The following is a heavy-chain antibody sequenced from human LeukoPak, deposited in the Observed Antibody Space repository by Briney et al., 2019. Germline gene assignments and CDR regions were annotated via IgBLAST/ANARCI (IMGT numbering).Heavy chain of an antibody. CDR1: GGSISNNF. V-gene: IGHV4-59*01. CDR3: ARDAPGPSHFDY. Sequence: PSETLSLTCTVSGGSISNNFWSWIRQPPGRGLEWMGYIYYSGTNNYNPSPKSRLTISVDTSKNQFSLKLSSVTAADTAVHYCARDAPGPSHFDYWGQGTLVTVSS. J-gene: IGHJ4*02. CDR2: IYYSGTN.